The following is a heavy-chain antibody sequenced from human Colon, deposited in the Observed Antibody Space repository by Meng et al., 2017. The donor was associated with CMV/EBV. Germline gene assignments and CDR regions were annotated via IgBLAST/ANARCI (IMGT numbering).Heavy chain of an antibody. Sequence: GESLKISCAAPGFTFDDYAMIWLRQAPGKGLEWVAGIGGSGVHAYHAASVKGRFTISRDNSKNTLYLQMNALRVEDTAVYYCAKGSQYSNFWTAPDWGQGTLVTVSS. CDR2: IGGSGVHA. J-gene: IGHJ1*01. D-gene: IGHD3/OR15-3a*01. V-gene: IGHV3-23*01. CDR1: GFTFDDYA. CDR3: AKGSQYSNFWTAPD.